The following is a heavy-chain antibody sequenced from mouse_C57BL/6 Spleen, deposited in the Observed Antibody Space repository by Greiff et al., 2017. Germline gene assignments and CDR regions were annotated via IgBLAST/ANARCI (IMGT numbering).Heavy chain of an antibody. J-gene: IGHJ4*01. CDR3: ARDYGKRGAMDY. CDR2: IDPANGNT. CDR1: GFNIKNTY. Sequence: EVNVVESVAELVRPGASVKLSCTASGFNIKNTYMHWVKQRPEQGLEWIGRIDPANGNTKYAPKFQGKATITADTSSNTAYLQLSSLTYEDTAIYYCARDYGKRGAMDYWGQGTSVTVSS. D-gene: IGHD1-1*01. V-gene: IGHV14-3*01.